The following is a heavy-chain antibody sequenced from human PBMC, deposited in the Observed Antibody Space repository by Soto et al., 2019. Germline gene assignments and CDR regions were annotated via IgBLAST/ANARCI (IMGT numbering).Heavy chain of an antibody. J-gene: IGHJ4*02. CDR2: ISGSGGST. D-gene: IGHD3-10*01. CDR1: GFTFSSYA. Sequence: GESLKISCAASGFTFSSYAMSWVRQAPGKGLEWVSAISGSGGSTYYADSVKGRFTISRDNSKNTLYLQMNSLRAEDTAVYYCAKAVLLWFGDFDYWGQGTLVTVSS. CDR3: AKAVLLWFGDFDY. V-gene: IGHV3-23*01.